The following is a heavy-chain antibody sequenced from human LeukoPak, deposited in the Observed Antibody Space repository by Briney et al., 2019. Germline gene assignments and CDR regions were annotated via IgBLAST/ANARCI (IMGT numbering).Heavy chain of an antibody. CDR2: IRYDGSNK. CDR3: AKDRIAVPTSFDY. CDR1: GFTFSSYS. V-gene: IGHV3-30*02. Sequence: GGSLRLSCAASGFTFSSYSMHWVRQAPGKGLEWVAFIRYDGSNKYYADSVKGRFTISRDNSKNTLYLQMNSLRAEDTAVYYCAKDRIAVPTSFDYWGQGTLVTVSS. J-gene: IGHJ4*02. D-gene: IGHD6-19*01.